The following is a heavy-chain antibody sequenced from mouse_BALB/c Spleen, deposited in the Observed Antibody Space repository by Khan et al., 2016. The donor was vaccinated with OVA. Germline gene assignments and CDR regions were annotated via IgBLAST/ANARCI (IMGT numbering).Heavy chain of an antibody. Sequence: EVQLQESGPSLVKPSQTLSLTCSVTGDSITSGYWNWIRKFPGNKLEYMGYIIYTGYTYYNASLKSRISITRHTSKNQYYLQLSSVTDEDTATYYCARSTYRYAFVYWGQGTLVTVSA. D-gene: IGHD2-12*01. J-gene: IGHJ3*01. CDR3: ARSTYRYAFVY. V-gene: IGHV3-8*02. CDR1: GDSITSGY. CDR2: IIYTGYT.